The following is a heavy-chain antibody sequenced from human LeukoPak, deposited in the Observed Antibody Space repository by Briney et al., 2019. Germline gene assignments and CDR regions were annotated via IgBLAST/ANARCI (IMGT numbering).Heavy chain of an antibody. D-gene: IGHD1-14*01. CDR2: IKQDGSEK. V-gene: IGHV3-7*01. CDR1: GFTFSSYW. J-gene: IGHJ5*02. Sequence: GGSLRLSCAASGFTFSSYWMSWVRQAPGKGLEWVANIKQDGSEKYYVDSVKGRFTISRDNAKNSIYLLMNNLRAEDTAVYYCARGRATNRLNWFDPWGQGTLVTVSS. CDR3: ARGRATNRLNWFDP.